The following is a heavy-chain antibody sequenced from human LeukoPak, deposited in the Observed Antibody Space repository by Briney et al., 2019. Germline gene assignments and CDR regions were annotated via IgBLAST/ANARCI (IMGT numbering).Heavy chain of an antibody. V-gene: IGHV1-46*01. J-gene: IGHJ4*02. CDR2: INPSGGGT. Sequence: GASVKVSCKASGYTFTSYYMHWVRQAPGQGLEWMGIINPSGGGTSYAQKFQGRVTITRDTSASTAYMELSSLRSEDTAVYYCARSSGNFDYWGQGTLVTVSS. CDR3: ARSSGNFDY. D-gene: IGHD1-26*01. CDR1: GYTFTSYY.